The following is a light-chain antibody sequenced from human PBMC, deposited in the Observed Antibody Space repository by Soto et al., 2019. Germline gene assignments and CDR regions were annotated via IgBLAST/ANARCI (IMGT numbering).Light chain of an antibody. CDR1: QDITTH. CDR2: AAS. Sequence: QLTQSPSSLSASIGDRVYLTCRASQDITTHLAWIQQKPGKAPKPLIYAASTLEGGVPSRFSGSGFGTAFTLTISSLQPDDFATYYCHQLYSYPWTFGQGTTVEI. J-gene: IGKJ1*01. V-gene: IGKV1-9*01. CDR3: HQLYSYPWT.